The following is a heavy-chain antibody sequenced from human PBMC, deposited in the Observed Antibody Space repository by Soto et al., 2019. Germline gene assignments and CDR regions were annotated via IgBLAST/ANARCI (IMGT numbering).Heavy chain of an antibody. V-gene: IGHV3-53*01. J-gene: IGHJ4*02. Sequence: EVQLVESGGGLIQPGGSLRLSCAVSGFTVSNNYMSWVRQAPGKGLEGVSVIYSGGYTAYGDSVKGRFTISRDNSKNTLYLQMKSPGPSAPAVFSWAAHPGGGGYWGQGTLVTVSS. CDR2: IYSGGYT. CDR1: GFTVSNNY. D-gene: IGHD3-10*01. CDR3: AAHPGGGGY.